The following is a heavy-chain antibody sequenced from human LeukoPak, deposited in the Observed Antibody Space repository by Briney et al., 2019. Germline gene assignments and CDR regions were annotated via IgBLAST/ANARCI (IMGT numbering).Heavy chain of an antibody. J-gene: IGHJ4*02. Sequence: PGGSLRLSCAASGFTFSNAWMSWVRQAPGKGLEWVGRIKSKTDGGTTDYAAPVKGRFTISRDDSKNTLYLQMNSLKTEDTAVYYCTTGDYDFWRGYRDYWGQGTLVTVSS. CDR2: IKSKTDGGTT. CDR1: GFTFSNAW. D-gene: IGHD3-3*01. CDR3: TTGDYDFWRGYRDY. V-gene: IGHV3-15*01.